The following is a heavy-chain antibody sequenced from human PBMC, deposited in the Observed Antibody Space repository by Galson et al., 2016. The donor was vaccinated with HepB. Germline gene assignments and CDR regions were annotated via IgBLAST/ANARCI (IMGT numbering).Heavy chain of an antibody. D-gene: IGHD3-10*01. J-gene: IGHJ4*02. CDR2: IHSNENT. CDR3: ARAGFTYSASGTSHLGVVNFDY. V-gene: IGHV4-31*03. Sequence: TLSLTCSVSGASITSGDYYWTWIRQHPTKALEWIGYIHSNENTYYNPSLNNRVTISIDTPQNHFPLELASMTAADSAIYYCARAGFTYSASGTSHLGVVNFDYWGQGTQVAVPS. CDR1: GASITSGDYY.